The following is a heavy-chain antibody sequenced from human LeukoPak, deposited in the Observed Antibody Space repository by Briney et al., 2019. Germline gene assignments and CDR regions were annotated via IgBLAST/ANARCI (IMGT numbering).Heavy chain of an antibody. J-gene: IGHJ3*02. V-gene: IGHV4-59*01. CDR3: ARDGVVAVLDAFDI. Sequence: SETLSLTCTVSGGSISSYYWSWIRQPPGKGLEWIGYIYYSGGTNYNPSLKSRVTISVDTSKNQFSLKLSSVTAADTAVYYCARDGVVAVLDAFDIWGQGTMVTVSS. CDR1: GGSISSYY. CDR2: IYYSGGT. D-gene: IGHD2-15*01.